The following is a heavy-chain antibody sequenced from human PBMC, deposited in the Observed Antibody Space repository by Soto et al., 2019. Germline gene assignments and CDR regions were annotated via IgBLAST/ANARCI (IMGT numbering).Heavy chain of an antibody. D-gene: IGHD5-12*01. CDR3: ERRPGYDRHSSGYPYGMDV. CDR1: GYSFTSYW. CDR2: IDPSDSYT. V-gene: IGHV5-10-1*01. Sequence: VESLKISCKGSGYSFTSYWISWVRQMPGKGLEWMGRIDPSDSYTNYSPSFQGHVTISTDKSISTAYLQWSSLKASDTAMYYCERRPGYDRHSSGYPYGMDVCCQGIKVTVFS. J-gene: IGHJ6*02.